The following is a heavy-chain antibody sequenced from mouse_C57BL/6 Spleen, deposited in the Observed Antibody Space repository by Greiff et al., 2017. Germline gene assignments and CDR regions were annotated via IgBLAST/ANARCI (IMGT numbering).Heavy chain of an antibody. V-gene: IGHV10-1*01. D-gene: IGHD1-1*01. CDR2: IRSKSNNYAT. J-gene: IGHJ4*01. Sequence: EVQLVESGGGLVQPKGSLKLSCAASGFSFNTYAMNWVRQAPGKGLEWVARIRSKSNNYATYYADSVKDRFTISRDDSESMLYLQMNNLKTEDTAMYYCVRQRYGSSPHYYAMDYWGQGTSVTVSS. CDR3: VRQRYGSSPHYYAMDY. CDR1: GFSFNTYA.